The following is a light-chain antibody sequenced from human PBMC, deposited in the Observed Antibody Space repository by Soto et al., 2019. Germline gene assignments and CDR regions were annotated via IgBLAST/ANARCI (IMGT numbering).Light chain of an antibody. CDR2: DVF. J-gene: IGKJ1*01. V-gene: IGKV3D-15*01. CDR1: QSVSSN. CDR3: QQYNKWPRT. Sequence: EIVMTQSPATLSVSPGERATLSCRAIQSVSSNLAWYQQKPGQAPRLLISDVFNRASGVAERFSGSGSGTEFTLTISSLQSEDFAVYYCQQYNKWPRTFGQGTKVDIK.